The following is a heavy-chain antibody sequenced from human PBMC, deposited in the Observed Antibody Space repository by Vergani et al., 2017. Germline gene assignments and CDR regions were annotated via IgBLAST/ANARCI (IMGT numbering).Heavy chain of an antibody. D-gene: IGHD6-13*01. V-gene: IGHV1-69*15. J-gene: IGHJ6*02. CDR2: IIPIFGTA. CDR3: ARERRDLAAVGSNYYYYYGMDV. Sequence: QVQLVQSGAEVKKPGSSVKVSCKASGGTFSSYAISWVRQAPGQGLEWMGRIIPIFGTANYVQKFQGRVTITADESTSTAYMELSSLRSEDTAVYYCARERRDLAAVGSNYYYYYGMDVWGQGTTVTVSS. CDR1: GGTFSSYA.